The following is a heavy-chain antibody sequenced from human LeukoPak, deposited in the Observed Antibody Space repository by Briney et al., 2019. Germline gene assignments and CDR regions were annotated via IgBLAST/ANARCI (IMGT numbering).Heavy chain of an antibody. CDR2: VGVTNDYV. D-gene: IGHD2-8*02. Sequence: GGSLRLSCAASGFSFSDSAMHWVRQAPGKGQEWVSGVGVTNDYVAYADSVKGRFSISRDNAKNSLYLQMNSLRAEDTALYHCVKAGTGYCTGGKCYRPFDFWGQGALVTVSS. CDR3: VKAGTGYCTGGKCYRPFDF. J-gene: IGHJ4*02. CDR1: GFSFSDSA. V-gene: IGHV3-9*01.